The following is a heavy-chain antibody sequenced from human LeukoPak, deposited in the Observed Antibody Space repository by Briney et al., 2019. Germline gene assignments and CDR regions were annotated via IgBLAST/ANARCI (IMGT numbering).Heavy chain of an antibody. J-gene: IGHJ4*02. Sequence: SETLSLTCAVYGGSFSGYYWNWIRQPPEKGLEWIGEINHSGSTNYNPSLKSRVTISVDTSKNQFSLKLSSVTAADTAVYYCATERGYSYGYSNWGQGTLVTVSS. CDR2: INHSGST. V-gene: IGHV4-34*01. CDR1: GGSFSGYY. D-gene: IGHD5-18*01. CDR3: ATERGYSYGYSN.